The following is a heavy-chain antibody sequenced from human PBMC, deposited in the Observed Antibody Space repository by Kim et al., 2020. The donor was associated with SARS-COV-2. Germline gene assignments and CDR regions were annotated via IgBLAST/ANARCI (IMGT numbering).Heavy chain of an antibody. CDR3: ARDLVAAALDY. CDR2: YI. Sequence: YINYADSVKGRITISRDNAKNSVYLQMNSLRVEDTGLYYGARDLVAAALDYWGEGTLVTVSS. J-gene: IGHJ4*01. V-gene: IGHV3-21*01. D-gene: IGHD6-13*01.